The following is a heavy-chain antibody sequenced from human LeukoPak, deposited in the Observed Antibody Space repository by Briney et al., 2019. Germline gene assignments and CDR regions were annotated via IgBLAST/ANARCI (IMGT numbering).Heavy chain of an antibody. J-gene: IGHJ3*02. D-gene: IGHD3-3*01. V-gene: IGHV4-39*01. CDR1: GGSISSSSYY. CDR3: AICEVVMGALDI. Sequence: SETLSLTCTVSGGSISSSSYYCGWIRQPPGKGLEWIGSMYYSGSTYYNPSLKSRVTISGDTSKNQFSLKLSSVTAADTAMYSCAICEVVMGALDIWGQGTMVTVPS. CDR2: MYYSGST.